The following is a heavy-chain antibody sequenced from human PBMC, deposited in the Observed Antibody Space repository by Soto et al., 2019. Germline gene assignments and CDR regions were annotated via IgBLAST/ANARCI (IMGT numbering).Heavy chain of an antibody. D-gene: IGHD5-12*01. Sequence: EVQVLESGGDLVQPGGSLRLSCAASGFTFSSYVMTWVRQAPGKGLEWVSLISGSGAGTYYADSVKGRFTISRDNSKNTLYLQMNSLTAEDTALYYCAKGYGEYWGQGTLVTVSS. CDR2: ISGSGAGT. V-gene: IGHV3-23*01. J-gene: IGHJ4*02. CDR1: GFTFSSYV. CDR3: AKGYGEY.